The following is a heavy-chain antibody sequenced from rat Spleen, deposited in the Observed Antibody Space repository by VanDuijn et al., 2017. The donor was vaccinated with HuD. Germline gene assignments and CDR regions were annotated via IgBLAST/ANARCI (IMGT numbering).Heavy chain of an antibody. CDR3: ARRYDFDF. Sequence: EVQLAESGGGLVQPGRSLKLSCAASGFTFSDYYMAWVRQAPTKGLEWVASISYDGGSTYYRDSVRGRFTISRDNAKSSLYLQMDSLRSEDTATYYCARRYDFDFWGQGVMVTVSS. CDR2: ISYDGGST. D-gene: IGHD2-1*01. CDR1: GFTFSDYY. V-gene: IGHV5-20*01. J-gene: IGHJ2*01.